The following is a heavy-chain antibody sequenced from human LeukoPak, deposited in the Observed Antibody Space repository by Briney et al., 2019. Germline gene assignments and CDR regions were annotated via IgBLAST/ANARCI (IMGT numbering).Heavy chain of an antibody. V-gene: IGHV1-18*01. J-gene: IGHJ3*02. CDR2: IGGYNGNT. CDR1: GYSFTSYG. D-gene: IGHD3-16*01. Sequence: GASVKVSCKASGYSFTSYGISWVRQAPGQGLEWMGWIGGYNGNTNYAQKVQGRVTMTTETSTSTAYMELRSLRSDDTAVYNCAGKSSIMKVRGEDALDIWGQGTMVTVSS. CDR3: AGKSSIMKVRGEDALDI.